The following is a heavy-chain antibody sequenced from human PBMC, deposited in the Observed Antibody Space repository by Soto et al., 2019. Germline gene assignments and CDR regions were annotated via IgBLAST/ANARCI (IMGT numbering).Heavy chain of an antibody. CDR3: ARAISIEYSSSSSYGAFDY. CDR2: ISAYNGNT. Sequence: ASVKVSCKASGYTFTSYGISWVRQAPGQGLEWMGWISAYNGNTNYAQKLQGRVTMTTDTSTSTAYMELRSLRSEDTAVYYCARAISIEYSSSSSYGAFDYWGQGTLVTVSS. CDR1: GYTFTSYG. V-gene: IGHV1-18*01. J-gene: IGHJ4*02. D-gene: IGHD6-6*01.